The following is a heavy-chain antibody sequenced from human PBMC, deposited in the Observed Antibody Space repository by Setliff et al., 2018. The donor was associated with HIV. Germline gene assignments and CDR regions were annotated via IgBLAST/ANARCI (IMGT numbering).Heavy chain of an antibody. J-gene: IGHJ3*02. CDR3: ARQGYSYGYPDAFDI. D-gene: IGHD5-18*01. CDR1: GYGFTSYW. Sequence: HGESLKISCKGSGYGFTSYWIGWVRQMPVKGLEWMGIIYPGDSETRYSPSFQGQVTISADKSISTAYLQWSSLKASDTAMYFCARQGYSYGYPDAFDIWGQGTMVTVSS. V-gene: IGHV5-51*01. CDR2: IYPGDSET.